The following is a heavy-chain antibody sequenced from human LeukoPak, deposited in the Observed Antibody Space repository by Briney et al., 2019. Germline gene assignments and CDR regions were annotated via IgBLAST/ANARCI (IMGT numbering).Heavy chain of an antibody. CDR2: IYYSGST. CDR3: ASFGYVRGY. D-gene: IGHD5-12*01. CDR1: GGSISSYY. V-gene: IGHV4-59*08. J-gene: IGHJ4*02. Sequence: SETLSLTCTVSGGSISSYYWSWIRQPPGKGLEWIGYIYYSGSTNYNPSLKSRVTISVDTSKNQFSLKLSSETAADTAVYYCASFGYVRGYWGQGTLVTVSS.